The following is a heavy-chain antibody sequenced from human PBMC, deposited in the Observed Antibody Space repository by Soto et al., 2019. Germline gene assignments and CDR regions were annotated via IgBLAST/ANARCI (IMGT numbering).Heavy chain of an antibody. J-gene: IGHJ4*02. CDR1: GFTFSSYP. D-gene: IGHD3-3*01. Sequence: EVQLLESGGGLVQPGGSLRLSCPASGFTFSSYPMGWVPQPPGKGLEWVSAISGSGGSTYYADSVKGRFTISRDNSKNTLYLQMNSLRAEDTAVYYCAKDITIFWDWGQGTLVTVSS. V-gene: IGHV3-23*01. CDR3: AKDITIFWD. CDR2: ISGSGGST.